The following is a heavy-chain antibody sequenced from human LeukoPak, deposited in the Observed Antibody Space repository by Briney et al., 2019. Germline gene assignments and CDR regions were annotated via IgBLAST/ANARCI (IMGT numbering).Heavy chain of an antibody. Sequence: GESLKISCKGSGYSFNDYWIGWVRQMPGKGLEWMGLIYPGEFDIRYSSSFQGQVTISADKSISTAYLQWKSLKASDTAMYYCARHAFHNDNSDYYFAHWGQGTLVTVSS. D-gene: IGHD3-22*01. CDR1: GYSFNDYW. CDR2: IYPGEFDI. J-gene: IGHJ4*02. CDR3: ARHAFHNDNSDYYFAH. V-gene: IGHV5-51*01.